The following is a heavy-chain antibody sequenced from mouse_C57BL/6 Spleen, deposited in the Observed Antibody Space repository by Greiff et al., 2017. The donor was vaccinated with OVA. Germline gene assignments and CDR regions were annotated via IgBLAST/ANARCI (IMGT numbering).Heavy chain of an antibody. CDR3: ARGGVITTVYYYAMDY. D-gene: IGHD1-1*01. J-gene: IGHJ4*01. V-gene: IGHV1-22*01. Sequence: VQLQQSGPELVKPGASVKMSCKASGYTFTDYNMHWVKQSHGKSLEWIGYINPNNGGTSYNQKFKGKATLTVNKSSSTAYMELRSLTSEDSAVYYCARGGVITTVYYYAMDYWGQGTSVTVSS. CDR2: INPNNGGT. CDR1: GYTFTDYN.